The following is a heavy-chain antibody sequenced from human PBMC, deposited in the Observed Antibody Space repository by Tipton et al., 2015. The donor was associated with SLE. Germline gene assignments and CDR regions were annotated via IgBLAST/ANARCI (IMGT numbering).Heavy chain of an antibody. CDR2: MNPNSGNT. D-gene: IGHD3-3*01. CDR1: GYTFTSYE. V-gene: IGHV1-8*01. CDR3: ARTSSLEWLFDY. Sequence: VQLVQSGPEVKKPGASVKVSCKASGYTFTSYEINWVRQATGQGLEWMGWMNPNSGNTYYAQKFQGRVTMTRNTSISTAYMELSSLRSEDTAVYYCARTSSLEWLFDYWGQGTLVTVSS. J-gene: IGHJ4*02.